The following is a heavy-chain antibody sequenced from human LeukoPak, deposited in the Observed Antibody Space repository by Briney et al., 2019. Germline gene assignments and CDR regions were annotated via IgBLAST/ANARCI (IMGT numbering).Heavy chain of an antibody. D-gene: IGHD2-15*01. Sequence: PSETLSLTCTVSGGSISSYYWSWIRQPPGKGLEWIGYIYYSGSTNYNPSLKSRVTISVDTSKNQFSLKLSSVTAADTAVYYCARTPRGYCSGGRCNYHGMDVWGQGTTVTVSS. CDR3: ARTPRGYCSGGRCNYHGMDV. CDR1: GGSISSYY. V-gene: IGHV4-59*01. J-gene: IGHJ6*02. CDR2: IYYSGST.